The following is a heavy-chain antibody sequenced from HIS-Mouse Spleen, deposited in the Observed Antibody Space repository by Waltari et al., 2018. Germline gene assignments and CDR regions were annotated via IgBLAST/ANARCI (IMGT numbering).Heavy chain of an antibody. D-gene: IGHD6-19*01. J-gene: IGHJ4*02. CDR2: IDWDDDK. V-gene: IGHV2-70*15. CDR3: ARIAEGYSSGWYAFDY. CDR1: GFSPNTSGMC. Sequence: QVTLRESGPALVKPTQTLTLTCTFSGFSPNTSGMCVSWIRQPPGKALEWLARIDWDDDKYYSTSLKTRLTISKDTSKNQVVLTMTNMDPVDTATYYCARIAEGYSSGWYAFDYWGQGTLVTVSS.